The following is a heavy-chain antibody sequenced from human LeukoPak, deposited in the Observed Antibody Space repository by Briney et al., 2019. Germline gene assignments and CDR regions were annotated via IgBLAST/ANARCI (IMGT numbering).Heavy chain of an antibody. D-gene: IGHD2-15*01. J-gene: IGHJ4*02. V-gene: IGHV6-1*01. CDR2: TCYRSKWYN. Sequence: SQTLSLTCAISGDSVSSNTAAWNWPRQSPSRGLEWLGRTCYRSKWYNDYAVSVKSRITINPDTSKNQFSLQLDSVTPEDTAVYYCARAFHSYYFDYWGQGTLVTVSS. CDR1: GDSVSSNTAA. CDR3: ARAFHSYYFDY.